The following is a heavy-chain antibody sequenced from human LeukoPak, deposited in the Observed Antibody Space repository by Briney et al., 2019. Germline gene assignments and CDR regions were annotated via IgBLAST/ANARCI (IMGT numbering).Heavy chain of an antibody. D-gene: IGHD2-2*01. CDR3: ARDKLPAAIEYYYYGMDV. CDR1: GYTFTSYG. J-gene: IGHJ6*02. Sequence: ASVTVSCKASGYTFTSYGISWVRQAPGQGLEWMGWISAYNGNTNYAQKLQGRVTMTTDTSTSTAYMELRSLRSDDTAVYYCARDKLPAAIEYYYYGMDVWGQGTTVTVSS. CDR2: ISAYNGNT. V-gene: IGHV1-18*01.